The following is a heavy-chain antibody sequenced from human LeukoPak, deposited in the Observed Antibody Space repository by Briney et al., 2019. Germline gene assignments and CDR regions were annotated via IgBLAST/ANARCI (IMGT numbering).Heavy chain of an antibody. D-gene: IGHD5-12*01. V-gene: IGHV3-48*01. J-gene: IGHJ4*02. CDR1: GFTFSSLS. CDR3: ARYTSGYDY. CDR2: ISSTSSTI. Sequence: GGSLRLSCAASGFTFSSLSMNWVRQAPGKGLEWVSYISSTSSTIYYADSVKGRFTISRDNAKNSLYLQMNSLRVEDTAVYYCARYTSGYDYWGQGTLVTVSS.